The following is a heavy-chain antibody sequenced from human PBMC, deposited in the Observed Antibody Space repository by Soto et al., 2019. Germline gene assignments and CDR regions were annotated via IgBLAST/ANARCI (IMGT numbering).Heavy chain of an antibody. CDR2: IIPIYGTA. CDR1: GGTFSSYA. CDR3: ASYSDGGFDY. D-gene: IGHD2-15*01. V-gene: IGHV1-69*06. J-gene: IGHJ4*02. Sequence: SVKVSCKASGGTFSSYAISWVRQAPGQGLEWMGGIIPIYGTAIYAQKFQGRVTITADKSTSTAYMELSSLRSEDTAVYYCASYSDGGFDYWGQGTLVTVPS.